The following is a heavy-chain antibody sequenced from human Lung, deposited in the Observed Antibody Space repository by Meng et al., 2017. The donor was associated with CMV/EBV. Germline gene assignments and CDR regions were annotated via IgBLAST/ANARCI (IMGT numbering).Heavy chain of an antibody. J-gene: IGHJ6*02. D-gene: IGHD4-11*01. CDR1: GFTFSSYD. CDR2: IRYDGNNK. V-gene: IGHV3-30*02. CDR3: ARDSTVSRRWDGMDV. Sequence: SCAASGFTFSSYDMHWVRRAPGKGLEWVTFIRYDGNNKYYADSVKGRFTISRDNSKNTLCLQMNSLRAEDTAVYYCARDSTVSRRWDGMDVWGQGTXVTVSS.